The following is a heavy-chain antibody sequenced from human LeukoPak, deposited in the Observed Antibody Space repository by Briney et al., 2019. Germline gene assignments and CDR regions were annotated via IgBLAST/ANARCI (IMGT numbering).Heavy chain of an antibody. CDR2: IHHDGRI. D-gene: IGHD3-16*01. CDR1: GGSIDSTNW. CDR3: ARSNDPFGENYPDY. V-gene: IGHV4/OR15-8*01. Sequence: PSETLSLTCDVSGGSIDSTNWWNWVRQPPGKGLEWIGEIHHDGRINYNPSLKSRVTLSVDKSKNQFSLRLNSVTAADTAMYYCARSNDPFGENYPDYWGKGPRVTVS. J-gene: IGHJ4*02.